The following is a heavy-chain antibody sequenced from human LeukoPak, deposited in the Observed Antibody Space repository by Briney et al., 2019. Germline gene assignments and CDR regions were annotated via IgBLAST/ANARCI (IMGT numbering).Heavy chain of an antibody. J-gene: IGHJ4*02. CDR3: ARLYSLYYFDY. CDR2: IYTSGST. CDR1: GGSISSYY. Sequence: PSETLSLTCTVSGGSISSYYWSWIRQPPGKGLEWIGYIYTSGSTNHNPSLKSRVTISVDTSKNQFSLKLSSVTAADTAVYYCARLYSLYYFDYWGQGTLVTVSS. D-gene: IGHD6-13*01. V-gene: IGHV4-4*09.